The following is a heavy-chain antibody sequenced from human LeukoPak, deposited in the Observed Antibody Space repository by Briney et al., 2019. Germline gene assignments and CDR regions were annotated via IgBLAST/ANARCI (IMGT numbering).Heavy chain of an antibody. CDR2: INAGNGNT. V-gene: IGHV1-3*01. CDR3: ARSDYRELDAFDI. D-gene: IGHD4-11*01. CDR1: GYTFTTYA. Sequence: ASVKVSCKASGYTFTTYAMHWVRQAPGQRLEWMGWINAGNGNTKYSQKFQGRVTITRDTSASTAYMELSSLRSEDTAVYYCARSDYRELDAFDIWGQGTMVTVSS. J-gene: IGHJ3*02.